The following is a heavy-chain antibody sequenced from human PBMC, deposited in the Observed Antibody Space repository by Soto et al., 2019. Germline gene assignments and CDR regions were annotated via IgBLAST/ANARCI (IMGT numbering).Heavy chain of an antibody. CDR1: GFTVSSNY. D-gene: IGHD6-6*01. J-gene: IGHJ5*02. CDR2: IYSGGST. V-gene: IGHV3-66*01. CDR3: ATGSSIDP. Sequence: EVQLVESGGGLVQPGGSLRLSCAASGFTVSSNYMSCVRQAPGKGLEWVSVIYSGGSTYYAYSVKGRFTISRDNSKNELYLQMTSLRAEDTAVYYCATGSSIDPWGQGTLVTVSS.